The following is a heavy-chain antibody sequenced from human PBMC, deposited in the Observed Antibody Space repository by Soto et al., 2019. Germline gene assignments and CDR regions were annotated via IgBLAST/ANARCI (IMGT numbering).Heavy chain of an antibody. J-gene: IGHJ4*02. CDR2: INAGNGNT. Sequence: ASVKVSCKASGYTFSSYAMHWVRQAPGQRLEWMGWINAGNGNTKYSQKFQGRVTITRDTSASTAYMELSSLRSEDTAVYYCAKGGSITYGRGGYYFDYWDQGVLVTVSS. CDR1: GYTFSSYA. D-gene: IGHD3-10*01. CDR3: AKGGSITYGRGGYYFDY. V-gene: IGHV1-3*01.